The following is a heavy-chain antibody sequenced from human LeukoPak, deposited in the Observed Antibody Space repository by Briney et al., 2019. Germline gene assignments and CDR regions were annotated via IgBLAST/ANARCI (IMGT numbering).Heavy chain of an antibody. CDR1: GGSISSYY. V-gene: IGHV4-59*08. CDR2: IYYSGST. Sequence: PSETLSLTCTVSGGSISSYYWSWIRQPPGKGLEWIGYIYYSGSTNYNPSLKSRVTISVDTSKNQFSLKLSSVTAADTAVYYCTAGYCSSTSCYSYYYYYYMDVWGKGTTVTVSS. D-gene: IGHD2-2*01. CDR3: TAGYCSSTSCYSYYYYYYMDV. J-gene: IGHJ6*03.